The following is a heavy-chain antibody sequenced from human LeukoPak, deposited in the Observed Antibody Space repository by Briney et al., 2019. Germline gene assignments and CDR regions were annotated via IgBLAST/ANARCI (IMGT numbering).Heavy chain of an antibody. CDR2: ISSSSTYI. V-gene: IGHV3-21*01. J-gene: IGHJ4*02. CDR1: GFTFSSYN. D-gene: IGHD3-9*01. Sequence: GGSLRLSCAASGFTFSSYNMNWVRQAPGRGPEWVSIISSSSTYIYYADSVKGRFTISRDNAKNSLYLQMNSPRAEDTAVYYCARDRNFDWLGDYWGQGTLVTVSS. CDR3: ARDRNFDWLGDY.